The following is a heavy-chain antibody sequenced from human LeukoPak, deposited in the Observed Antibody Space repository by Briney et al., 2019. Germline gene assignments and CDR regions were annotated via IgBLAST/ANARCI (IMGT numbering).Heavy chain of an antibody. V-gene: IGHV3-30-3*01. J-gene: IGHJ4*02. Sequence: PGRSLRLSCAASGFTFSSYAMHWVRQAPGKGLEWVAVISYDGSNKYYADSVKGRFTISRDNAKNSLYLQMNSLRDEDTAVYYCARSLGIEYDYFDYWGQGTLVTVSS. CDR2: ISYDGSNK. D-gene: IGHD2-2*03. CDR1: GFTFSSYA. CDR3: ARSLGIEYDYFDY.